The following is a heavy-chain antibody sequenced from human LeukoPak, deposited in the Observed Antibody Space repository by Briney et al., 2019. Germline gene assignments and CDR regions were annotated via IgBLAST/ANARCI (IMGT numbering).Heavy chain of an antibody. CDR2: IYYSGST. CDR1: GGSISSGDCY. J-gene: IGHJ4*02. CDR3: ARDGSGSYYVGIDY. D-gene: IGHD3-10*01. V-gene: IGHV4-30-4*01. Sequence: SETLSLTCTVSGGSISSGDCYWSWIRQPPGKGLEWIGYIYYSGSTYYNPSLKSRVTISVDTSKNQFSLKLSSVTATDTAVYYCARDGSGSYYVGIDYWGQGTLVTVSS.